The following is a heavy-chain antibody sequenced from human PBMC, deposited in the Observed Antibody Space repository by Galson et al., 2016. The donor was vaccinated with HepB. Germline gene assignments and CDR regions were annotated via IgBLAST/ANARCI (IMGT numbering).Heavy chain of an antibody. J-gene: IGHJ4*02. D-gene: IGHD3-3*01. V-gene: IGHV4-31*03. CDR2: IHYSGNT. CDR3: ARVYWSGYYLFDY. CDR1: SGSITSVGYY. Sequence: TLSLTCTVSSGSITSVGYYWTWIRQHPGEGLEWIGNIHYSGNTHYNPSLKSRITISVDTSKSQFSLKLTSVTAADTAVYYCARVYWSGYYLFDYWGQGTLVTVSP.